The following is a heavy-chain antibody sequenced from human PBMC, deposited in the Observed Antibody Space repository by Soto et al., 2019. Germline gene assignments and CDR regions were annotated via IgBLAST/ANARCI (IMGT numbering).Heavy chain of an antibody. V-gene: IGHV3-23*01. D-gene: IGHD3-10*01. Sequence: EVQLLESGGGLVQPGGSLRLSCAASGFTFSSHAMSWVRQAPGKGLEWVSSTTYSGGTTHYADSVKGRFTISRDNSKNTLYLQMNSLRAEDTAVYYCARGMYGSGSYYIGDAFDMWGQGTMVTVSS. J-gene: IGHJ3*02. CDR3: ARGMYGSGSYYIGDAFDM. CDR1: GFTFSSHA. CDR2: TTYSGGTT.